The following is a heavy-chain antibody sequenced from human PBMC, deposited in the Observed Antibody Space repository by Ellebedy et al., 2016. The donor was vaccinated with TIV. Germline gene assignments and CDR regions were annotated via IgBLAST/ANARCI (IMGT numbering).Heavy chain of an antibody. Sequence: MPSETLSLTCTVSGGSISSSSYYWGWIRLPPGKGLEWIGNIYYSGSTYYNTSLQSRVTISVDTSKNQFPLWLNSVTAADTAVYYCARFVRATKAFDIWGQGTMVTVSS. J-gene: IGHJ3*02. CDR2: IYYSGST. D-gene: IGHD5-12*01. V-gene: IGHV4-39*06. CDR3: ARFVRATKAFDI. CDR1: GGSISSSSYY.